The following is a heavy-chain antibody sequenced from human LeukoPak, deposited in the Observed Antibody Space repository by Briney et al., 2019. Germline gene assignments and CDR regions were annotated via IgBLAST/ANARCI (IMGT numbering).Heavy chain of an antibody. V-gene: IGHV3-48*03. CDR1: GFTFSNYE. CDR2: ISGSDTT. CDR3: ATVGGPMVRGVIIPQVFDH. J-gene: IGHJ4*02. D-gene: IGHD3-10*01. Sequence: GGYLRLSCAASGFTFSNYEMNWVRQAPGKGLEWVSYISGSDTTYYADSVKGRFTVSRDNAKNSLYLQMNSLRAEDTAVYYCATVGGPMVRGVIIPQVFDHWGQGTLVTVSS.